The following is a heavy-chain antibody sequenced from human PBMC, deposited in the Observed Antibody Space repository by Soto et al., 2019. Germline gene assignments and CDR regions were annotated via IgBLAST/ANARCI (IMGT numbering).Heavy chain of an antibody. CDR3: ARDNPYYYGSGSRPPLD. J-gene: IGHJ4*02. D-gene: IGHD3-10*01. V-gene: IGHV4-30-4*01. CDR2: VYYSGST. CDR1: GGSISRGDYY. Sequence: QVQLQESGPGLVKPSQTLSLTCTVSGGSISRGDYYWSWIRQPPGTGLEWIGYVYYSGSTYYNPSLKSRVTISVDTSKNQSSLRLSSVTAADTAVYYCARDNPYYYGSGSRPPLDWGQGTLVTVSS.